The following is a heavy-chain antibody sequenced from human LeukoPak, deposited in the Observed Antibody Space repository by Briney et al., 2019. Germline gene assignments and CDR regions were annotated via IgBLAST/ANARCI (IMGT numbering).Heavy chain of an antibody. V-gene: IGHV3-74*01. CDR2: INSDGSST. D-gene: IGHD2-21*02. CDR3: AKDDGGGDFNWFDP. J-gene: IGHJ5*02. Sequence: PSETLSLTCTVSGGSISSSSYYWGWIRQPPGKGLVWVSRINSDGSSTSYADSVKGRFTISRDNAKNTLYLQMNSLRAEDTALYYCAKDDGGGDFNWFDPWGQGTLVTVSS. CDR1: GGSISSSSYY.